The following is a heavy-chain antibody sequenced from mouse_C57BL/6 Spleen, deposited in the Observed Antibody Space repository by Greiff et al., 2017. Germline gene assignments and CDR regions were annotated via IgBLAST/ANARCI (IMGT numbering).Heavy chain of an antibody. J-gene: IGHJ3*01. V-gene: IGHV14-4*01. CDR3: TTDDYDGFAY. CDR1: GFNIQDDY. CDR2: IDPENGDT. Sequence: VQLQQSGAELVRPGASVKLSCTASGFNIQDDYMHWVKQRPEQGLEWIGWIDPENGDTEYASKFQGKATITADTSSNTAYLQLSSLTSEDTAVYYCTTDDYDGFAYWGQGTLVTVSA. D-gene: IGHD2-4*01.